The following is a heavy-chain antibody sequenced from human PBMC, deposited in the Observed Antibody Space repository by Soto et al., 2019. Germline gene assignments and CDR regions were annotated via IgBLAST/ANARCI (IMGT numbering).Heavy chain of an antibody. CDR2: INVSGALT. V-gene: IGHV3-23*01. J-gene: IGHJ4*02. CDR3: VKDTQWLDTYFGS. CDR1: RFPFAAHG. D-gene: IGHD3-22*01. Sequence: GRCIRLSCAPSRFPFAAHGIAWGRQSQGKGLQWVSIINVSGALTYYLESGKGRFSICSDNSVHTLYLQRNNLVVDDTAIYYCVKDTQWLDTYFGSWGPGTRVT.